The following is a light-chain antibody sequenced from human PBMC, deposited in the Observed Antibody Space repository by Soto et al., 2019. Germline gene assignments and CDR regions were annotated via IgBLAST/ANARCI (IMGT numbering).Light chain of an antibody. CDR2: GAS. J-gene: IGKJ5*01. Sequence: EIVLTPSPGTLSLSPVERATLSCRASQSVSSNLAWYQQKTGQAPRLLISGASSRATGIPDRFSGSGSETDFTLTISRLEPEDFALYYCQHYGGSPITFGQGTRLEIK. CDR3: QHYGGSPIT. V-gene: IGKV3-20*01. CDR1: QSVSSN.